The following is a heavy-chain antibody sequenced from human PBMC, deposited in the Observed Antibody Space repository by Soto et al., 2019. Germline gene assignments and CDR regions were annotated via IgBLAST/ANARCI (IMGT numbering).Heavy chain of an antibody. Sequence: PSETLSLTCTVSGGSISSYYWSWIRQPPGKGLEWIGYIYYSGSTNYNPSLKSRVTISVDTSKNQFSLKLSSMTAADTAVYYCARGIGQPGTSCMDVWGQWTMLTVSS. CDR1: GGSISSYY. V-gene: IGHV4-59*08. CDR3: ARGIGQPGTSCMDV. J-gene: IGHJ6*02. D-gene: IGHD1-7*01. CDR2: IYYSGST.